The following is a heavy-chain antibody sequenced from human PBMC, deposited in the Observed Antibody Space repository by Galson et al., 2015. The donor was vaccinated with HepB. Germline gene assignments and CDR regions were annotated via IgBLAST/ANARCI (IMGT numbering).Heavy chain of an antibody. CDR2: IYYSRTT. CDR3: ARNTRLRYCSSTTCPYDY. V-gene: IGHV4-39*07. D-gene: IGHD2-2*01. Sequence: LSLTCTVSGDSISSSSYYWGWIRQPPGEGLEWIGTIYYSRTTYYNPSLKSRVTISEEMSKNQLSLKLSSVTAADTAVYFCARNTRLRYCSSTTCPYDYWGQGILVTVSS. J-gene: IGHJ4*02. CDR1: GDSISSSSYY.